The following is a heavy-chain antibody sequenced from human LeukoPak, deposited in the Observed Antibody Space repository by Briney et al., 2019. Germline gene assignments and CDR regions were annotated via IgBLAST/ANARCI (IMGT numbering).Heavy chain of an antibody. D-gene: IGHD4-17*01. Sequence: PSETLSRTCSVSGGSISSYYWTWVRQPPGKGLDWIGFIYYGGSTKYNPSVKSRVSISADTSKNQLSLKMTSVTAADTAVYYCARDVAYYGDYPYVLDVWGKGTTVTRSS. CDR3: ARDVAYYGDYPYVLDV. CDR2: IYYGGST. CDR1: GGSISSYY. V-gene: IGHV4-59*01. J-gene: IGHJ6*04.